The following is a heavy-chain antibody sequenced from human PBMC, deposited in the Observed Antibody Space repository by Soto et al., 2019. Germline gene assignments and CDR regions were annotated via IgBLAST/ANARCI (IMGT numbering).Heavy chain of an antibody. V-gene: IGHV4-4*02. CDR2: IYHSGST. Sequence: QVQLQESGPGLVKPSGTLSLTCAVSGGSISSSNWWSWVRQPPGKGLEWIGEIYHSGSTNYNPSLKSRVTITADKSKNQFPVQLSSVTAADTAVYYCARWFGEFPQPYGMDVWGQGTTVTVSS. J-gene: IGHJ6*02. CDR3: ARWFGEFPQPYGMDV. D-gene: IGHD3-10*01. CDR1: GGSISSSNW.